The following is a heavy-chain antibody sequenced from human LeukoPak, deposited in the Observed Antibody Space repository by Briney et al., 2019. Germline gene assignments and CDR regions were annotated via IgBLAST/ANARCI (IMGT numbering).Heavy chain of an antibody. Sequence: GRSLRLSCAASGFTSSSYATSWVRHAPGKGLEWVSATGSTGVSTFYADSVKGRFTVSRDNSKNTLSLQMNSLRAEDTAVYYCAKDPGVVPAHYFDYWGQGILVTVSS. D-gene: IGHD2-2*01. V-gene: IGHV3-23*01. CDR2: TGSTGVST. CDR3: AKDPGVVPAHYFDY. CDR1: GFTSSSYA. J-gene: IGHJ4*02.